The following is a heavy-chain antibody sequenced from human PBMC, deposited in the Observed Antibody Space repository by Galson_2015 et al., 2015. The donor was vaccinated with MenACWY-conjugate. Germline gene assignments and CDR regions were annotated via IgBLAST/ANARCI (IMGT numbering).Heavy chain of an antibody. CDR2: ISSSSSTI. V-gene: IGHV3-48*04. CDR1: GFTFSSYR. CDR3: ARGGRGYSYGLGY. D-gene: IGHD5-18*01. Sequence: SLRLSCAASGFTFSSYRMNWVRQAPGKGLVWVSYISSSSSTIYYADSVKGRFTISRDNAKNSLYLQMNSLRAEDTAVYYCARGGRGYSYGLGYWGQGTLVTVSS. J-gene: IGHJ4*02.